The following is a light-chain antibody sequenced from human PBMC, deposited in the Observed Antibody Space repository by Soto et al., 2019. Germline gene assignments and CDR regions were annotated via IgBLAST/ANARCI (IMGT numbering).Light chain of an antibody. CDR2: GAS. V-gene: IGKV3-20*01. J-gene: IGKJ1*01. CDR3: QQYGSSPRT. CDR1: QSVSSN. Sequence: EMVLTQSPGTLSLSPGERATLSCRASQSVSSNLAWYQQKPGQAPRLLMYGASSRATGIPERFSGSGSGTDFTFTISRLEPEDFAVYYCQQYGSSPRTFGQGTKVDNK.